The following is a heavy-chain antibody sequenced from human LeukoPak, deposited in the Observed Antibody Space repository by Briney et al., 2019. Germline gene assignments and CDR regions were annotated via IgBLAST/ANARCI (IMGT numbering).Heavy chain of an antibody. D-gene: IGHD6-13*01. CDR1: EYSFPNYC. V-gene: IGHV5-51*01. Sequence: GESLKISCKHSEYSFPNYCIGWVRQMPGKGLEWMGIIYPDDSDTRYSPSFQGQVTISADKSISTAFLQWSSLKASDTAMYYCAIGRGGQQLGDYWGQGTLVTVSS. CDR3: AIGRGGQQLGDY. CDR2: IYPDDSDT. J-gene: IGHJ4*02.